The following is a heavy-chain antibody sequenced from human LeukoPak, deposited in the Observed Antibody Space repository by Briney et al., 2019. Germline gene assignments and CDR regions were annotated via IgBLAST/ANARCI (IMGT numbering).Heavy chain of an antibody. CDR2: IYYSGST. D-gene: IGHD5-24*01. CDR1: GGSISSSSYY. CDR3: ARRRMAEYYFDY. V-gene: IGHV4-39*01. Sequence: SETLSLTCTVSGGSISSSSYYWGWIRQPPGKGLEWIGSIYYSGSTYYNPSLKSRVTISVDTSKNQFSLKLSSVTAADTAVYYCARRRMAEYYFDYWGQRTLVTVSS. J-gene: IGHJ4*02.